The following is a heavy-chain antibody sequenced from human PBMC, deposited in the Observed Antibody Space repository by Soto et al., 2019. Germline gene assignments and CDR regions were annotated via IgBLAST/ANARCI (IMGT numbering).Heavy chain of an antibody. Sequence: QVQLQQWGAGLLKPSETLSITCAVYGGSFSGYYWSWIRQPPGKGLAWMGEINHSGSTNYNPSLKIRVTIAVDPSKHQFSLKLSSVTDADTAVYYCARDNIPAANVWFYPWGQGTLVTVSS. J-gene: IGHJ5*02. CDR2: INHSGST. V-gene: IGHV4-34*01. CDR3: ARDNIPAANVWFYP. CDR1: GGSFSGYY. D-gene: IGHD2-2*01.